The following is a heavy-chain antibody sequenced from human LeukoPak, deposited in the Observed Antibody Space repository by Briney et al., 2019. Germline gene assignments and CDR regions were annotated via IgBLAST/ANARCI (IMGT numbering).Heavy chain of an antibody. D-gene: IGHD3-3*01. Sequence: GGSLRLSCAASGFTVSSNYMSWVRQAPGKGLEWVSVIYSGGSTYYADSVKGRFTISRDNSKNTLYLQMNSLRAEDTAVYYCARDINYDFWSGYYKARYYGMDVWGQGTTVTVSS. CDR2: IYSGGST. CDR3: ARDINYDFWSGYYKARYYGMDV. V-gene: IGHV3-53*05. CDR1: GFTVSSNY. J-gene: IGHJ6*02.